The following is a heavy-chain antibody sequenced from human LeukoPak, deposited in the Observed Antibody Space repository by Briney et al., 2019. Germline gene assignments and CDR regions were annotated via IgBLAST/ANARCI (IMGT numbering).Heavy chain of an antibody. Sequence: SETLSLTCLFNGWSFSGYYWSWIGQPPGKGLEWIGEINHSGSANYNPSLKSRVTISVDASKNQFSLNLSSVTTADTSLYYCARRGVGSTGYYFDYWGQGTLVTVSS. D-gene: IGHD1-14*01. CDR1: GWSFSGYY. J-gene: IGHJ4*02. CDR3: ARRGVGSTGYYFDY. V-gene: IGHV4-34*01. CDR2: INHSGSA.